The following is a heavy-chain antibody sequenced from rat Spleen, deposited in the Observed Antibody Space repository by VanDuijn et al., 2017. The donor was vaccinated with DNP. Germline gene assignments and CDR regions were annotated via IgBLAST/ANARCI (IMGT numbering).Heavy chain of an antibody. Sequence: EVRLVESGGGLVQPGRSLKLSCAASGFTFSNYYMAWVRQAPKKGLEWVASISASGGSTSYRDSVKGRFTISRDNAKSTLYLQMNSLRSEDTATYYCARGSGTYYWYFDFWGPGTMVTVSS. V-gene: IGHV5-25*01. CDR2: ISASGGST. D-gene: IGHD5-1*01. CDR1: GFTFSNYY. J-gene: IGHJ1*01. CDR3: ARGSGTYYWYFDF.